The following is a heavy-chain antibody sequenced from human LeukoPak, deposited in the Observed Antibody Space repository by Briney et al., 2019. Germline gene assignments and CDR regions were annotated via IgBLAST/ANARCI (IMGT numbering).Heavy chain of an antibody. CDR3: ARRGENWGIAFDI. J-gene: IGHJ3*02. CDR2: IYYSGNT. Sequence: SETLSLTCTVSVGSISTSSYYCGWIRQPPGKGLAWLASIYYSGNTYYKPSLKSRVARSIDTSKNQFSLKLSSVTAADTAVYYCARRGENWGIAFDIWGQGTMVTVSS. D-gene: IGHD3-16*01. CDR1: VGSISTSSYY. V-gene: IGHV4-39*01.